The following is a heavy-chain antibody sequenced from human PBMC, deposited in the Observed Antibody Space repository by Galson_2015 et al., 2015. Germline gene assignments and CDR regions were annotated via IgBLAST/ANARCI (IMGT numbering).Heavy chain of an antibody. CDR3: VKGGGTYDY. CDR2: ISGSDGST. CDR1: GFTVSNYA. Sequence: SLRLSCAVSGFTVSNYATSWVRQAPGKGLEWVSVISGSDGSTYYEDSVKGRFTVSRDNSKNTLYLQMNSLRAEDTALYYCVKGGGTYDYWGQGTLVTVSS. J-gene: IGHJ4*02. V-gene: IGHV3-23*01. D-gene: IGHD1-26*01.